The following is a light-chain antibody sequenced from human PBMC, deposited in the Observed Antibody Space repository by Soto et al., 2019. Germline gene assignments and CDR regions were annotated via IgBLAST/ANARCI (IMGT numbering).Light chain of an antibody. CDR2: DAS. Sequence: DIQLTQSPSFLSASVGDRVTITCRASQDISDYLAWYQQRPGKAPKLLIYDASNLETGVPSRFSGSGSGTDFTFTISSLQPEDFATYYCQQYDNLFTFGPGTKVDIK. V-gene: IGKV1-33*01. CDR1: QDISDY. J-gene: IGKJ3*01. CDR3: QQYDNLFT.